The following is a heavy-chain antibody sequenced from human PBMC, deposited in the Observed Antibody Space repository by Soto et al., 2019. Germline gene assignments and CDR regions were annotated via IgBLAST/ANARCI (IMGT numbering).Heavy chain of an antibody. J-gene: IGHJ6*02. V-gene: IGHV4-61*01. CDR3: ARDHLVLEWFNQPRLCGMDV. Sequence: LPETLSLTCTVSGGSVSSGSYYWSWIRQPPGKGLEWIGYIYYSGSTNYNPSLKSRVTISVDTSKNQFSLKLSSVTAADTAVYYCARDHLVLEWFNQPRLCGMDVWGQGTTVTVSS. CDR1: GGSVSSGSYY. D-gene: IGHD3-3*01. CDR2: IYYSGST.